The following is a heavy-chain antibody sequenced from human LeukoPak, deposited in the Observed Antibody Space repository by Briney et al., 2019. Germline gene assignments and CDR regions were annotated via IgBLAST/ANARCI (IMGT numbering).Heavy chain of an antibody. CDR1: GASISSSSYY. D-gene: IGHD3-10*01. J-gene: IGHJ4*02. V-gene: IGHV4-39*07. Sequence: SETLSLTCTVSGASISSSSYYWGWIRQPPGKGLEWIGSIYYSGNTYYNPSLKSRVTISVDTSKNQFSLKLSSVTAADTAVYYCARGGSGSCYNPYDYWGQGTLVTVSS. CDR2: IYYSGNT. CDR3: ARGGSGSCYNPYDY.